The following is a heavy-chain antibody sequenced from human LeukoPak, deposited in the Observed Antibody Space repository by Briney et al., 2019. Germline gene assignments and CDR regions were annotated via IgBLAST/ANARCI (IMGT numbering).Heavy chain of an antibody. CDR3: ARDNGGAVFDP. D-gene: IGHD3-10*01. V-gene: IGHV4-4*02. J-gene: IGHJ5*02. CDR1: GGXISSSNC. Sequence: PSGTLSLTCAVSGGXISSSNCWSWVRQPPGKGLEWIGEIFHSGSTNYNPSLKSRVTISVDKSKNQFSLKVSSVTAADTAVYYCARDNGGAVFDPWGQGTLVTVSS. CDR2: IFHSGST.